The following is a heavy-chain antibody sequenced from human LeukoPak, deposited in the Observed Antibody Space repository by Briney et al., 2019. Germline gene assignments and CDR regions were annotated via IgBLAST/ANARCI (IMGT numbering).Heavy chain of an antibody. CDR2: IYYSDGT. CDR1: GGSISSYY. Sequence: SETLSLTCTVSGGSISSYYWSWIRQPPGKGLEWIGYIYYSDGTNYNPSLKSRVTISLDTSKNQFSLKLSSVTAADTAVYYCASSTKGGYDSGWFDPWGQGTLVTVSS. J-gene: IGHJ5*02. V-gene: IGHV4-59*01. CDR3: ASSTKGGYDSGWFDP. D-gene: IGHD5-12*01.